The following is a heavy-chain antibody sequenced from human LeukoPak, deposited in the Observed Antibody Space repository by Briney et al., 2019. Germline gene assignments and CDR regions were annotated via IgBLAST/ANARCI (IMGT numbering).Heavy chain of an antibody. CDR2: IKHGGGS. Sequence: SETLSLTPGVSWGSLRGYFGSCIPAPPGKRVEWIGEIKHGGGSNFNPSLKSRVTMSLGTSDNRFFLTLTSVTAADTAMYFCARWRGRGWFAPWGEGTPVTVSS. J-gene: IGHJ5*02. CDR3: ARWRGRGWFAP. V-gene: IGHV4-34*10. CDR1: WGSLRGYF.